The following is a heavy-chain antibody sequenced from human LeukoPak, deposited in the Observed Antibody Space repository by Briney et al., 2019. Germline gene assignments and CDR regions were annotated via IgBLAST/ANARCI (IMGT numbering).Heavy chain of an antibody. Sequence: SETLSLTCTVSGGSISSYYWSWIRQPPGKGLEWIGYIYYSGSTNYNPSLKSRVTISVDTSKNQFSLKLRSVTAADTAVYYCARYPRNDYGDLLFDYWGQGTLVTVSS. V-gene: IGHV4-59*01. CDR2: IYYSGST. CDR3: ARYPRNDYGDLLFDY. CDR1: GGSISSYY. J-gene: IGHJ4*02. D-gene: IGHD4-17*01.